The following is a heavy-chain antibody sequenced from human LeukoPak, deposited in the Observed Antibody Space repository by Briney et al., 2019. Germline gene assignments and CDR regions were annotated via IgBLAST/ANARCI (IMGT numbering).Heavy chain of an antibody. Sequence: GGSLRLSCVASGFTFSSYWMHWVRQAPGKGLVWVSLIKSDGSDIRYADSVKGRFTISRDNAKNTLYLQMNSLRAEDTAVYYCASHRDYGSGSYYSPLDVWGQGTTVTVSS. CDR3: ASHRDYGSGSYYSPLDV. J-gene: IGHJ6*02. D-gene: IGHD3-10*01. CDR2: IKSDGSDI. V-gene: IGHV3-74*01. CDR1: GFTFSSYW.